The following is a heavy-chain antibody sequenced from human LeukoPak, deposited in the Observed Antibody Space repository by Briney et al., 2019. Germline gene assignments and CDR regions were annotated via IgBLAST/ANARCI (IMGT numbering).Heavy chain of an antibody. CDR2: FDPEDGAR. V-gene: IGHV1-24*01. CDR3: ATGCTYDYSLY. D-gene: IGHD3-16*01. CDR1: GDTVTGFS. J-gene: IGHJ4*02. Sequence: GASVKVSCKVSGDTVTGFSIHWVRQAPGHGLEWMGGFDPEDGARIFAQKFQGRVTMTEDTSTDTAYMDLSSLRSEDTAVYYCATGCTYDYSLYWGQGTLVTVSS.